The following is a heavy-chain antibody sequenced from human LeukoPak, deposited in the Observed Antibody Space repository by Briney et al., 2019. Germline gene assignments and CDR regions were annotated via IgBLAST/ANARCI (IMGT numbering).Heavy chain of an antibody. J-gene: IGHJ4*01. D-gene: IGHD2-15*01. Sequence: ASVKVSCKASGYTFTSYYMHWVRQAPGQGLEWMGIINPSGGSTSYAQKFQGRVTMTRDTSTSTVYMELRSLRSDDTAVYYCARDSYPDIVVVVAAADYWGHGTLVTVSS. CDR3: ARDSYPDIVVVVAAADY. CDR2: INPSGGST. CDR1: GYTFTSYY. V-gene: IGHV1-46*01.